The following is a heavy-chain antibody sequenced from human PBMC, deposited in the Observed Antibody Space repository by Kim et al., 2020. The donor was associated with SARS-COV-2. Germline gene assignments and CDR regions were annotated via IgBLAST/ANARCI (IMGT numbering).Heavy chain of an antibody. V-gene: IGHV4-31*03. CDR3: ARRTRVPGWFDP. CDR2: IYYSGST. Sequence: SETLSLTCTVSGGSISSGGYYWSWIRQHPGKGLEWIGYIYYSGSTYYNPSLKSRVTISVDTSKNQFSLKLSSVTAADTAVYYCARRTRVPGWFDPWGQGTLVTVSS. CDR1: GGSISSGGYY. J-gene: IGHJ5*02.